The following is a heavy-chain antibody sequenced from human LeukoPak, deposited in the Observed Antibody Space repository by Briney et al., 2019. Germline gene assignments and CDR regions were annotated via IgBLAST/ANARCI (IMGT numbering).Heavy chain of an antibody. CDR2: ISGSGGST. V-gene: IGHV3-23*01. J-gene: IGHJ4*02. Sequence: GGSLRLSCAASGFTFSSYAMSWVRQAPGKGLEWVSAISGSGGSTYYADSVKGRFTISRGNSKNTLYLQMGSLRAEDMAVYYCARAPIRGYYFDYWGQGTLVTVSS. CDR3: ARAPIRGYYFDY. CDR1: GFTFSSYA. D-gene: IGHD2-21*01.